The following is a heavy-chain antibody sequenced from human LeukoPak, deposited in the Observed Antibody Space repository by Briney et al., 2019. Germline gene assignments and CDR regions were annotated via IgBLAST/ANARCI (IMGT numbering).Heavy chain of an antibody. CDR2: ITGSGDST. CDR3: AREGYYGSGSSRNEDY. V-gene: IGHV3-23*01. CDR1: GFSFSNYA. D-gene: IGHD3-10*01. Sequence: GGSLRLSCAASGFSFSNYAMSWVRLAPGKGLQWVSVITGSGDSTYYADSVKGRFTISRDNSKNTLYLQMNSLKAEDTAVYYCAREGYYGSGSSRNEDYWGQGTLVTVSS. J-gene: IGHJ4*02.